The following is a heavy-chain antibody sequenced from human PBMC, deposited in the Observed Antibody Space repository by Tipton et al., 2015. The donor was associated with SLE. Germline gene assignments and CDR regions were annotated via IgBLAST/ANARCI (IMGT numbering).Heavy chain of an antibody. Sequence: TLSLTCTVSGGSISSSSYYWGWIRQPPGKGLEWIGSIYYSGSTYYNPSLKSRVTISVDTSKNQFSLKLSSVTAADTAVYYCARGVWSGSFFDLWGRGPLVTVSS. CDR2: IYYSGST. CDR1: GGSISSSSYY. J-gene: IGHJ2*01. CDR3: ARGVWSGSFFDL. V-gene: IGHV4-39*07. D-gene: IGHD3-3*01.